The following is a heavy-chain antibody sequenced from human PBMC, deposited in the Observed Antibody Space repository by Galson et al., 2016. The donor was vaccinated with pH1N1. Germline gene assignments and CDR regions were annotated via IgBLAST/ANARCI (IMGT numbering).Heavy chain of an antibody. D-gene: IGHD6-6*01. CDR2: ISWTSGSI. CDR1: GFTFDDYA. J-gene: IGHJ4*02. CDR3: AKDPAYSSFSPGFDY. V-gene: IGHV3-9*01. Sequence: SLRLSCAASGFTFDDYAMHWVRQAPGKGLEWVSGISWTSGSIGYADSVKGRFTISSDNAKNSLYKQMNSLRAEDTALNYCAKDPAYSSFSPGFDYWGQGTLVTVSS.